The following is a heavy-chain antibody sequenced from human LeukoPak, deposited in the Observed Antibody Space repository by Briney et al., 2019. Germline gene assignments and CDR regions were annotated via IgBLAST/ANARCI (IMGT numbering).Heavy chain of an antibody. CDR3: ARTGIVGGFDY. D-gene: IGHD1-26*01. CDR1: GYTFTSYG. V-gene: IGHV1-18*01. J-gene: IGHJ4*02. CDR2: ISAYNGNT. Sequence: ASVKVSCKASGYTFTSYGISWVRQAPGQGLEWMGWISAYNGNTNYAQKLQGRVTMTRDTSTSTVYMELSSLRSEDTAVYYCARTGIVGGFDYWGQGTLVTVSS.